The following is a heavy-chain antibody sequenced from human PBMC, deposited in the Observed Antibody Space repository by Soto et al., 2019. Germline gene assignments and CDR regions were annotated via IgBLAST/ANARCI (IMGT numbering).Heavy chain of an antibody. Sequence: SETLSLTCTVSGGSISSYYWSWIRQPPGKGLEWIGYIYYSGSTNCNPSLKSRVTISVDTSKNQFSLKLSSVTAADTAVYYCARDRLDFWSGYRYYYYGMDVWGQGTTVTVSS. V-gene: IGHV4-59*01. J-gene: IGHJ6*02. CDR2: IYYSGST. CDR3: ARDRLDFWSGYRYYYYGMDV. CDR1: GGSISSYY. D-gene: IGHD3-3*01.